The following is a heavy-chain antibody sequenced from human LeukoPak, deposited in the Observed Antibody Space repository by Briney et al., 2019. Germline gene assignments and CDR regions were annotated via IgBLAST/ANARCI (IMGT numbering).Heavy chain of an antibody. Sequence: GASVKVSCKASGHTFPGYYMHWVRQAPGQGLEWLGWINPNSGGTNYAQKFQGRVTMTRDTSISTAYMELSRLRSDDTAVYYCARDQNYYDSSGPGGYWGQGTLVTVSS. V-gene: IGHV1-2*02. D-gene: IGHD3-22*01. CDR2: INPNSGGT. CDR1: GHTFPGYY. CDR3: ARDQNYYDSSGPGGY. J-gene: IGHJ4*02.